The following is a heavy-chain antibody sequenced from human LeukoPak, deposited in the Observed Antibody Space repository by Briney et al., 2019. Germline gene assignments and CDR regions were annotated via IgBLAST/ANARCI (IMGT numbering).Heavy chain of an antibody. D-gene: IGHD6-13*01. CDR1: GGTFSSYA. V-gene: IGHV1-69*13. CDR3: ARGYVYSSSWYALMGYYYYGMDV. Sequence: SVKVSCKASGGTFSSYAISWVRQAPGQGLEWMGGIIPIFGTANYAQKFQGRVTITADESSSTAYMELSSLRSEDTAVYYCARGYVYSSSWYALMGYYYYGMDVWGQGTTATVSS. CDR2: IIPIFGTA. J-gene: IGHJ6*02.